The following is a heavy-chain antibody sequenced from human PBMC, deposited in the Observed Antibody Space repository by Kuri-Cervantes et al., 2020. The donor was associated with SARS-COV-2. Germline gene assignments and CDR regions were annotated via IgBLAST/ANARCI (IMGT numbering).Heavy chain of an antibody. Sequence: SVKVSCKASGGTFSSYAISWVRQAPGQGLEWMGRIIPILGTANYAQKFQGRVTITADKSTSTAYMELSSLRSEDTAVYYCANIVVVPNARGSYYYYMDVWGKGTTVTVSS. CDR1: GGTFSSYA. D-gene: IGHD2-2*01. CDR3: ANIVVVPNARGSYYYYMDV. CDR2: IIPILGTA. V-gene: IGHV1-69*04. J-gene: IGHJ6*03.